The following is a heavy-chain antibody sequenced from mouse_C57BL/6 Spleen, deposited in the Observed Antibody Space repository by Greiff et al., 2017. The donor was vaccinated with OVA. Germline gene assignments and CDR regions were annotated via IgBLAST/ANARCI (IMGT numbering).Heavy chain of an antibody. D-gene: IGHD1-1*01. J-gene: IGHJ3*01. V-gene: IGHV1-82*01. CDR3: ARNEVTTVVAWAY. CDR1: GYAFSSSW. Sequence: VQGVESGPELVKPGASVKISCKASGYAFSSSWMNWVKQRPGKGLEWIGRIYPGDGDTNYNGKFKGKATLTADKSSSTAYMQLSSLTSEDSAVYFCARNEVTTVVAWAYWGQGTLVTVSA. CDR2: IYPGDGDT.